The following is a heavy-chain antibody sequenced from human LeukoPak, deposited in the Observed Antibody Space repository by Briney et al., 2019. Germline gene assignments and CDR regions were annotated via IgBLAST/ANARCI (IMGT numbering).Heavy chain of an antibody. CDR1: GGSISSGSYY. CDR3: ARVYVDTALVPHHFDY. CDR2: IYTSGST. J-gene: IGHJ4*02. V-gene: IGHV4-61*02. D-gene: IGHD5-18*01. Sequence: SETLSLTSTVSGGSISSGSYYWSWIRQPAGKGLEWIGRIYTSGSTNYNPSLKSRVTISVDTSKNQFSLKLSSVTAADTAVYYCARVYVDTALVPHHFDYWGQGTLVTVSS.